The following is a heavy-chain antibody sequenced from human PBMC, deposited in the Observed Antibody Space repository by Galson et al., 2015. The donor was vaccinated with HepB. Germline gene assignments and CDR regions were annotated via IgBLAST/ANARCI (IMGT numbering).Heavy chain of an antibody. J-gene: IGHJ6*03. V-gene: IGHV3-53*01. Sequence: SLRLSCAASGFTVSSNYMSWVRHAPGKGLEWVSVIYSGGSTYYADSVKGRFTISRDNSKNTLYLQMNSLRAEDTAVYYCARDSRSDYMDVWGKGTTVTVSS. CDR1: GFTVSSNY. CDR3: ARDSRSDYMDV. CDR2: IYSGGST.